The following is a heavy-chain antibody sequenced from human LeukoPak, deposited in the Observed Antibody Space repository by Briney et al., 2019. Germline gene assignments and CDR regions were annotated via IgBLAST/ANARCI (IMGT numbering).Heavy chain of an antibody. D-gene: IGHD3-10*01. CDR2: ISSSSSYI. CDR3: AREDYGSGEFDY. Sequence: GGSLRLSCAASGFTFSSYSMNWVRQAPGKGLEWVSSISSSSSYIYYADSVKGRFTISRDNAKNSLYLQMNSLRAEDTAVYYCAREDYGSGEFDYWGQGTLVTVSS. CDR1: GFTFSSYS. J-gene: IGHJ4*02. V-gene: IGHV3-21*01.